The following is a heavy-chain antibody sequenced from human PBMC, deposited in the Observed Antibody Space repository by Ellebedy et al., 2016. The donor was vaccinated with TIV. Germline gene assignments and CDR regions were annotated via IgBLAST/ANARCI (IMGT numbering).Heavy chain of an antibody. D-gene: IGHD1-26*01. CDR2: IYPGDSEG. Sequence: GESLKISCNGSGYRFTSYWIGWVRQMPGKGLEWMGIIYPGDSEGRYSPSLQGQVTMSADKATSTVYLQWSSLKASDTAMYYCGRLGSGATSTDFDYWGQGTLVTVSS. CDR1: GYRFTSYW. V-gene: IGHV5-51*01. J-gene: IGHJ4*02. CDR3: GRLGSGATSTDFDY.